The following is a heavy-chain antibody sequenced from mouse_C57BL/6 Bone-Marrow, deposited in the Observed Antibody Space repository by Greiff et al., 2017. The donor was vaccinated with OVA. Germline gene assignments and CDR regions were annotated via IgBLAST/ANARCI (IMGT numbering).Heavy chain of an antibody. D-gene: IGHD2-2*01. J-gene: IGHJ2*01. CDR3: ARYGYDSYYFDY. CDR2: ISSGSSTI. V-gene: IGHV5-17*01. CDR1: GFTFSDYG. Sequence: EVKLVESGGGLVKPGGSLKLSCGASGFTFSDYGMHWVRQAPEKGLEWVAYISSGSSTIYYADTVKGRFTISRDNAKNTLFLQMTSLRSEDTAMYYCARYGYDSYYFDYWGQGTTLTVSS.